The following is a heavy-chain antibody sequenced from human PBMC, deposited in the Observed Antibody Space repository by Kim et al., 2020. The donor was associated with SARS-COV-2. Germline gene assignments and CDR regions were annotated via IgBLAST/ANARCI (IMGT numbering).Heavy chain of an antibody. V-gene: IGHV4-34*01. CDR3: ARDYDYIWGTYRTNNWFDP. CDR2: INHSGGT. Sequence: SETLSPTCAVYGGSFSGYYWSWIRQPPGKGLEWIGEINHSGGTNYNPSLKSRVTISVDTSKNQFSLQLSYVTAADTAVYYCARDYDYIWGTYRTNNWFDP. CDR1: GGSFSGYY. D-gene: IGHD3-16*02. J-gene: IGHJ5*02.